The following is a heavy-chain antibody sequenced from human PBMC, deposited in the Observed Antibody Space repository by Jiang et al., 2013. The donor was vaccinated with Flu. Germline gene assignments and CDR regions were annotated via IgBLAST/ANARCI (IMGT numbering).Heavy chain of an antibody. CDR2: ISDSGRT. V-gene: IGHV4-59*01. CDR3: ARTNRGNFFDASSFFDS. J-gene: IGHJ4*02. D-gene: IGHD7-27*01. CDR1: GGSISSYY. Sequence: LLKPSETLSLTCTVSGGSISSYYWSWIRQPPGKGLEWMGYISDSGRTNYNPSLKSRVTISVGTSETQFSLKVNSVTAAGTAVYYCARTNRGNFFDASSFFDSWGQGSLVTVSS.